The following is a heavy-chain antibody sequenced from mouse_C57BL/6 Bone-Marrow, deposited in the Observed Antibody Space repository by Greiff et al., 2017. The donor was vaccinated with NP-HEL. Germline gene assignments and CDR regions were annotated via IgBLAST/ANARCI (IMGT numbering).Heavy chain of an antibody. CDR2: IYPRDGST. CDR1: GYTFTSYD. CDR3: AREVYYYGSSYPS. D-gene: IGHD1-1*01. V-gene: IGHV1-85*01. Sequence: VQLQQSGPELVKPGASVKLSCKASGYTFTSYDINWVKQRPGQGLEWIGWIYPRDGSTKYNEKFKGKATLTVDTSSSTAYMELHSLTSEDSAVYFCAREVYYYGSSYPSWGQGTLVTVSA. J-gene: IGHJ3*01.